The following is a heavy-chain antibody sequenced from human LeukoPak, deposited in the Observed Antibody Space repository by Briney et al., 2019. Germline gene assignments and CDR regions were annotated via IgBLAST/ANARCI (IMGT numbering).Heavy chain of an antibody. J-gene: IGHJ3*02. CDR1: GYRFTCYW. CDR3: ERSGGNYYSI. V-gene: IGHV5-51*01. D-gene: IGHD1-26*01. Sequence: GESRKISCKGSGYRFTCYWIGWVRQMPGKGLEWMGIIYPGDSDTIYSPSFQGQVTISADKSTSTANLQWSSLKASDTAMYYCERSGGNYYSIWGQGTMVTVSS. CDR2: IYPGDSDT.